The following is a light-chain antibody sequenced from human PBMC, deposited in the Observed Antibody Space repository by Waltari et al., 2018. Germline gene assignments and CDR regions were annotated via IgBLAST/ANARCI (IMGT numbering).Light chain of an antibody. Sequence: QSALTQPPSASGSPGQSVTISCTGTSSDVGGYNYVSRYQQYPGRAPKLMIYEVTKRPSGVPDRFSGSKSGNTASLTVSGLQADDEADYYCSSYAGSNNYWVFGGGTTLTVL. CDR2: EVT. J-gene: IGLJ3*02. CDR3: SSYAGSNNYWV. CDR1: SSDVGGYNY. V-gene: IGLV2-8*01.